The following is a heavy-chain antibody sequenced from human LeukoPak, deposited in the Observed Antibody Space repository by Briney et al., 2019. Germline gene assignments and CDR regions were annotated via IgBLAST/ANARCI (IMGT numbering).Heavy chain of an antibody. CDR2: IKQDGREK. CDR3: ATFDYLADYFQH. J-gene: IGHJ1*01. V-gene: IGHV3-7*01. D-gene: IGHD3-9*01. Sequence: GGSLRLSCAASGFTFSSYWMSWVRQAPGKGLEWVANIKQDGREKYYVDSVKGRFTISRGNAKNSLYLQMNSLRAEDTAVYYCATFDYLADYFQHWGHGTLVIVSS. CDR1: GFTFSSYW.